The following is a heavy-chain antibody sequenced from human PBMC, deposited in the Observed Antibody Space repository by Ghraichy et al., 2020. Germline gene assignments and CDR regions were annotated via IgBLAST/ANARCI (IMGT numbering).Heavy chain of an antibody. Sequence: SETLSLTCAVYGGSFSGYYWSWIRQPPGKGLEWIGEINHSGSTNYNPSLKSRVTISVDTSKNQFSLKLSSVTAADTAVYYCAAHDFWSGYRRRNFDYWGQGTLVTVSS. CDR3: AAHDFWSGYRRRNFDY. V-gene: IGHV4-34*01. CDR2: INHSGST. J-gene: IGHJ4*02. D-gene: IGHD3-3*01. CDR1: GGSFSGYY.